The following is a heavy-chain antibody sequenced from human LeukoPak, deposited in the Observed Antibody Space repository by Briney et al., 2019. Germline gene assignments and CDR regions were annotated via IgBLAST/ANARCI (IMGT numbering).Heavy chain of an antibody. V-gene: IGHV3-48*01. CDR3: ARGYYGSGRSWFDP. J-gene: IGHJ5*02. CDR2: ISSSSSTI. Sequence: GGSLRLSCAASEFTFSTYGMGWVRQAPGKGLEWVSYISSSSSTINYADSVKGRFTISRDNAKNSLHLQMNSLRAEDTAVYYCARGYYGSGRSWFDPWGQGTLVTVSS. CDR1: EFTFSTYG. D-gene: IGHD3-10*01.